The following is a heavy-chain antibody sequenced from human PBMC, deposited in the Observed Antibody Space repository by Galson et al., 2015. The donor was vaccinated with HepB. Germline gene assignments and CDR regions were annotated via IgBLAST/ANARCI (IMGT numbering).Heavy chain of an antibody. D-gene: IGHD3-22*01. V-gene: IGHV4-34*01. CDR1: GGSFSGYY. CDR3: ARILYDKRIDP. Sequence: ETLSLTCAVYGGSFSGYYWSWIRQPPGKGLEWIGEINHSGSTNYNPSLKSRVTISVDTSKNQFSLKLSSVTAADTAVYYCARILYDKRIDPWGQGTLVTVSS. CDR2: INHSGST. J-gene: IGHJ5*02.